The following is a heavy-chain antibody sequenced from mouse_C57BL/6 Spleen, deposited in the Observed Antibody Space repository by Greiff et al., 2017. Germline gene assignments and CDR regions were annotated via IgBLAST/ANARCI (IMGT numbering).Heavy chain of an antibody. CDR2: IDPETGGT. Sequence: QVQLQQSGAELVRPGASVTPSCKASGYTFTDYEMHWVKQTPVHGLEWIGAIDPETGGTAYNQKFKGKAILTADKSSSTAYMELRSLTSEDSAVYYCTSYDVYFDYWGQGTTLTVSS. J-gene: IGHJ2*01. CDR1: GYTFTDYE. V-gene: IGHV1-15*01. D-gene: IGHD2-12*01. CDR3: TSYDVYFDY.